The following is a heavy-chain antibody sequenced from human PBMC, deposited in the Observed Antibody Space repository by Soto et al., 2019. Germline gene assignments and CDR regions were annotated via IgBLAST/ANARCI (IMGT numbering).Heavy chain of an antibody. D-gene: IGHD3-22*01. V-gene: IGHV3-74*01. CDR1: GFTLNSFF. CDR3: VRDQDSRGYSVFNL. Sequence: PGGSLRLSCAASGFTLNSFFMHWVRQAPGKGLMWVSRISNDGSSTTYADSVKGRFTISRDNARNTLYLQLNSLRADDTAAYFCVRDQDSRGYSVFNLWGQGAQVTVSS. J-gene: IGHJ5*02. CDR2: ISNDGSST.